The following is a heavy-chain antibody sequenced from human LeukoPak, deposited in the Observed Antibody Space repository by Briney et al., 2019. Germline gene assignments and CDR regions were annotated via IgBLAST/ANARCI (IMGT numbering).Heavy chain of an antibody. J-gene: IGHJ4*02. CDR1: GFTFSSYS. D-gene: IGHD5-24*01. V-gene: IGHV3-48*02. Sequence: PGGSLRLSCAASGFTFSSYSMNWVRQAPGKGLEWVSYISSSSSTIYYADSVEGRFTISRDNAKNSLYLQMNSLRDEDTAVYYCARHVARWLQSGGSYYLDYWGQGTLVTASS. CDR3: ARHVARWLQSGGSYYLDY. CDR2: ISSSSSTI.